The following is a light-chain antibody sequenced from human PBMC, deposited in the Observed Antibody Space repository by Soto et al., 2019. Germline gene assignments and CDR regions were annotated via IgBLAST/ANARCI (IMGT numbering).Light chain of an antibody. CDR2: GAS. V-gene: IGKV3-20*01. J-gene: IGKJ4*01. CDR1: QTVNSNY. CDR3: QQYDRSPLIT. Sequence: EIVLTQSPGTLSLSPGERATLSCRASQTVNSNYLAWYQQRAGQAPRLLIYGASTMSADIADRFSGSGSGTDFTLTISRLEPEDFAVYYCQQYDRSPLITFGGGTKVEIK.